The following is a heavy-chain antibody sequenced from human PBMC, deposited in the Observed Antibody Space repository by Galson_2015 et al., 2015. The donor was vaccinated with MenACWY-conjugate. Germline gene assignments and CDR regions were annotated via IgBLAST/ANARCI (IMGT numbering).Heavy chain of an antibody. CDR1: GYTFTSYA. V-gene: IGHV1-3*01. CDR2: INAGNGNT. CDR3: AVGKYSSSMVEDPPRFDP. J-gene: IGHJ5*02. Sequence: SVKVSCKASGYTFTSYAMHWVRQAPGQRLEWMGWINAGNGNTKYSQKFQGRVTITRDTSASTAYMELSSLRSEDTAVYYCAVGKYSSSMVEDPPRFDPWGQGTLVTVSS. D-gene: IGHD6-13*01.